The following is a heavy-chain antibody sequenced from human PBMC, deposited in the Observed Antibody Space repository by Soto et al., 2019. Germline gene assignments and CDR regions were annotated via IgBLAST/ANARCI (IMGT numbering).Heavy chain of an antibody. D-gene: IGHD6-19*01. CDR2: MNDRGSN. J-gene: IGHJ6*02. CDR3: ATPQRIGYSSGWYEADYYYSGMDV. V-gene: IGHV4-34*01. Sequence: ESLSPTSAVDAGSFSLYCWGWSRHRPGEGREWDGEMNDRGSNNYNPTPKRRLPIPVATPKNQFSLKLGAGTAADTAVVYGATPQRIGYSSGWYEADYYYSGMDVWGQGTTVTVSS. CDR1: AGSFSLYC.